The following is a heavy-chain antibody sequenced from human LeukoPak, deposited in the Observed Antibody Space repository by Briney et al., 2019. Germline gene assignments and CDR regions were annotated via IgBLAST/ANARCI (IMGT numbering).Heavy chain of an antibody. CDR3: TKVCSGSYCYFDY. CDR2: IRYDGSNK. CDR1: GFTFSSYG. V-gene: IGHV3-30*02. J-gene: IGHJ4*02. D-gene: IGHD3-10*02. Sequence: GGSLRLSCAASGFTFSSYGMHWVRQAPGKGLEWVAFIRYDGSNKYYADSVKGRFTISRDNSKNTLYLQMSSLRVEDTALYYCTKVCSGSYCYFDYWGQGTLVTVSS.